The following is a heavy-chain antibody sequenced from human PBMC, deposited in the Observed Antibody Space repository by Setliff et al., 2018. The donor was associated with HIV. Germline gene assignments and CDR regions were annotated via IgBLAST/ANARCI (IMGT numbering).Heavy chain of an antibody. Sequence: PSETLSLTCTVSGSSISSNYYWAWIRQAPGKGLEWIGCIDASANTYYIPSLKSRATISIDTSKNQLSLKLRSVTAADTAVYYCAREDYDILNFSRYYFDYWGQGTLVTVSS. V-gene: IGHV4-38-2*02. CDR1: GSSISSNYY. CDR2: IDASANT. D-gene: IGHD3-9*01. CDR3: AREDYDILNFSRYYFDY. J-gene: IGHJ4*02.